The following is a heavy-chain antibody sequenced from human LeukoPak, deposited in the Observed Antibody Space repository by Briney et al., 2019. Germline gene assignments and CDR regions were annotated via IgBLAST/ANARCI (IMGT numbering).Heavy chain of an antibody. CDR2: IYTSGST. CDR3: ARVRMAAAGPLYYYYYMDV. J-gene: IGHJ6*03. D-gene: IGHD6-13*01. V-gene: IGHV4-61*02. Sequence: SETLSLTCTVSGGSIGSGSYYWSWIRQPAGKGLEWIGRIYTSGSTNYNPSLKSRVTISVDTSKNQFSLKLSSVTAADTAVYYCARVRMAAAGPLYYYYYMDVWGKGTTVTVSS. CDR1: GGSIGSGSYY.